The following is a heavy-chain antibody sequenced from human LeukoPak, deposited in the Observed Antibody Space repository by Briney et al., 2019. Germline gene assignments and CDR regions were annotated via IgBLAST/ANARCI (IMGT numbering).Heavy chain of an antibody. V-gene: IGHV1-3*03. CDR2: INAGNGNT. CDR1: GYTFTSYA. CDR3: ARVRDSSGYYYDY. Sequence: GASVKVSCKASGYTFTSYAMHWVRQAPGQRLEWMGWINAGNGNTKYSQEFQGRVTITRDTSASTAYMELSSLRSEDTAVYYCARVRDSSGYYYDYWGQGTLVTVSS. D-gene: IGHD3-22*01. J-gene: IGHJ4*02.